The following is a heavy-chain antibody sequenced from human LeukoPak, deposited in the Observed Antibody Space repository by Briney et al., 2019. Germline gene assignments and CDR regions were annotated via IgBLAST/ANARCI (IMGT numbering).Heavy chain of an antibody. Sequence: PGGSLRLSCAASGLTFSSHAMNWVRQAPGRGLEWVSYISGGGDDTHYADSVRGRFTVSRDNSKNTLFLLMSSLKDEDTAFYYYAKTPASDFWGPFDYWGQGTLVSVSS. CDR2: ISGGGDDT. CDR1: GLTFSSHA. V-gene: IGHV3-23*01. CDR3: AKTPASDFWGPFDY. D-gene: IGHD7-27*01. J-gene: IGHJ4*02.